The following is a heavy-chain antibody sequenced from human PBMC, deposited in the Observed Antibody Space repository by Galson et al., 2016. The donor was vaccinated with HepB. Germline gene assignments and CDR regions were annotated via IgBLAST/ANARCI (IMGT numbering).Heavy chain of an antibody. D-gene: IGHD7-27*01. CDR1: GFTFSRYW. Sequence: SLRLSCAASGFTFSRYWMHWVRQAPGKGLVWVSRIKTDGTYADSLEGRFTSTRDNAKNTLYLDMNSLRVEDTAIYYCARDGLGAFDLWGRGTMVTVSS. V-gene: IGHV3-74*01. CDR3: ARDGLGAFDL. J-gene: IGHJ3*01. CDR2: IKTDG.